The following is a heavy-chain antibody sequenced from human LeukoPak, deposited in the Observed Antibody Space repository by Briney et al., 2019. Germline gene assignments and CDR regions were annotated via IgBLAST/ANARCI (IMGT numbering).Heavy chain of an antibody. D-gene: IGHD2/OR15-2a*01. J-gene: IGHJ4*02. CDR3: ATDAPYFLY. CDR1: GFTFSTYS. CDR2: ITGSGVST. Sequence: GGSLRLSCVASGFTFSTYSMSWVRQAPGKGLEWVSAITGSGVSTYYADSVKGRFTISRDNSKNTLYLQMNSLRAEDTAVYYCATDAPYFLYWGQGTLVTVSS. V-gene: IGHV3-23*01.